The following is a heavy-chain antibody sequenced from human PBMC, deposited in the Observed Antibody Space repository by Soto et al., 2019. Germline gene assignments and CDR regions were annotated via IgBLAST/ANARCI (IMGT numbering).Heavy chain of an antibody. V-gene: IGHV4-39*01. CDR3: ERRAVVGYCSSTSCQIVDY. D-gene: IGHD2-2*01. Sequence: QLQLQESGPGLVKPSETLSLTCTVSGGSISSSSYYWGWIRQPPGKGLEWIGSIYYSGSTYYNPSLKSRVTISVDTSKNQFSLKLSSVTAADTAVYYCERRAVVGYCSSTSCQIVDYWGQGTLVTVSS. CDR1: GGSISSSSYY. CDR2: IYYSGST. J-gene: IGHJ4*02.